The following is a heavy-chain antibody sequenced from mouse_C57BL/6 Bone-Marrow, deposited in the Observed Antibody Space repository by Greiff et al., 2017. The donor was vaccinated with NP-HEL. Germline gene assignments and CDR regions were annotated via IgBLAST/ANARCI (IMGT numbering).Heavy chain of an antibody. CDR2: IYPGSGST. V-gene: IGHV1-55*01. CDR1: GYTFTSYW. J-gene: IGHJ2*01. CDR3: ARERFITTVAIDY. Sequence: VQLQQPGAELVKPGASVKMSCKASGYTFTSYWITWVKQRPGQGLEWIGDIYPGSGSTNYNEKFKSKATLTVDTSSSTAFMQLSSLTSEDSAVYYCARERFITTVAIDYWGQGTTLTVSS. D-gene: IGHD1-1*01.